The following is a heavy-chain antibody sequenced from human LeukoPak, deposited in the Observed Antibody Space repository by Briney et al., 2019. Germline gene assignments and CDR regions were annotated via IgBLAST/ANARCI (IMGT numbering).Heavy chain of an antibody. CDR2: ISYDGSNK. CDR1: EFTFSSYG. V-gene: IGHV3-30*03. D-gene: IGHD3-3*01. J-gene: IGHJ4*02. Sequence: GRSLRLSCAASEFTFSSYGMHWVRQAPGKGLEWVAVISYDGSNKYYADSVKGRFTISRDNSKNTLYLQMNSLRAEDTAVYYCATAQPEWLLVFHARPYYFDYWGQGTLVTVSS. CDR3: ATAQPEWLLVFHARPYYFDY.